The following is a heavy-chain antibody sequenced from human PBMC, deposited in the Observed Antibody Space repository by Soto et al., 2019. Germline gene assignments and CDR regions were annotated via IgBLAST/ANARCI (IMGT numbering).Heavy chain of an antibody. CDR1: GGSVSSGSYY. D-gene: IGHD5-18*01. CDR3: ARPLYSYGPMDV. V-gene: IGHV4-61*01. CDR2: IYYSGST. J-gene: IGHJ6*02. Sequence: PSETLSLTCTVSGGSVSSGSYYWSWIRQPPGKGLEWIGYIYYSGSTNYNHSLKSRVTISVDTSKNQFSLKLSSVTAADTAVYYCARPLYSYGPMDVWGQGTTVTVSS.